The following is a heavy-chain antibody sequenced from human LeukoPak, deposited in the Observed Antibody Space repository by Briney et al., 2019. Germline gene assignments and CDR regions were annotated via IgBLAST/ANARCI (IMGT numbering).Heavy chain of an antibody. CDR3: TRDQMNY. J-gene: IGHJ4*02. V-gene: IGHV3-53*01. CDR2: IFSNGDT. D-gene: IGHD5-24*01. Sequence: PGGSLRLSCTASEFTVSRNYMLWVRQAPGKGLEWVSLIFSNGDTHYADSVKGRFTISRDNSKTTVSLQMNSLRVEDTAMYYCTRDQMNYWGQGTLVTVSS. CDR1: EFTVSRNY.